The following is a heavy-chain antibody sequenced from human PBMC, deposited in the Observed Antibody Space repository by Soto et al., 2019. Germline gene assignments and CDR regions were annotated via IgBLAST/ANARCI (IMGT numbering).Heavy chain of an antibody. CDR1: GFTFSSYA. Sequence: GGSLRLSCAASGFTFSSYAMHWVRQAPGKGLEWVAVISYDGSNKYYADSVKGQFTISRDNSKNTLYLQMNSLRAEDTAVYYCARGLDYYDSSGYKVLFLAYWGQGTLVTVSS. CDR2: ISYDGSNK. CDR3: ARGLDYYDSSGYKVLFLAY. J-gene: IGHJ4*02. V-gene: IGHV3-30-3*01. D-gene: IGHD3-22*01.